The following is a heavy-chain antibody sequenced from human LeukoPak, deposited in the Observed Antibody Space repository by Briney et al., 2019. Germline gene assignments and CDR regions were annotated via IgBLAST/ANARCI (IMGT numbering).Heavy chain of an antibody. Sequence: SETPSLTCTVSGGSISSSAYHWGWIRQPPGKGLEWIGSIHYSGSTYYNPSLKSRVTISVDTSKNQFSLKLSSVTAADTAVYYCARGHSFSSSWSRSALAIWGQGTMVTVSS. J-gene: IGHJ3*02. CDR3: ARGHSFSSSWSRSALAI. CDR2: IHYSGST. D-gene: IGHD6-13*01. V-gene: IGHV4-39*01. CDR1: GGSISSSAYH.